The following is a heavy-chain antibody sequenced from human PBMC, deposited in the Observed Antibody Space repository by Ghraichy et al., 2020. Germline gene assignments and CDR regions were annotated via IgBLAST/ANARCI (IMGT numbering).Heavy chain of an antibody. CDR2: IYYSGST. Sequence: SETLSLTCTVSGGSISSYYWSWIRQPPGKGLEWIGYIYYSGSTNYNPSLKSRVTISVDTSKNQFSLKLSSVTAADTAVYYCARDGGQQLGLWFDPWGQGTLVTVSS. CDR3: ARDGGQQLGLWFDP. V-gene: IGHV4-59*01. D-gene: IGHD6-13*01. CDR1: GGSISSYY. J-gene: IGHJ5*02.